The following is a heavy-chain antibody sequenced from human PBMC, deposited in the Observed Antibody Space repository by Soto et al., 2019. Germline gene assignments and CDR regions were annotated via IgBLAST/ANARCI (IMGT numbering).Heavy chain of an antibody. D-gene: IGHD2-15*01. V-gene: IGHV3-53*04. CDR3: ARAGQYCTTGTCYPASMGV. Sequence: EVQLVESGGGLVQPGGSLRLSCSASGFTVSSSYINWVRQAPGKGLEWVSTFYSGGKTYYADSVKGRFTISRHRSENTLYLQMNSLRSEDTAVYYCARAGQYCTTGTCYPASMGVWGEGTTVTVSS. CDR1: GFTVSSSY. J-gene: IGHJ6*04. CDR2: FYSGGKT.